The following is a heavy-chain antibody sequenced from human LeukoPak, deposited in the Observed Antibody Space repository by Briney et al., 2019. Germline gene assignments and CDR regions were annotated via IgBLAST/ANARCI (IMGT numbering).Heavy chain of an antibody. J-gene: IGHJ5*02. V-gene: IGHV1-18*01. CDR2: ISAYNGNT. Sequence: GASVKVSCKASGYTFTSYGISWVRQAPGQGLEWMGWISAYNGNTNYAQKLQGRVTMTTDTSTSTAYMELRSLRSDDTAVYYCARVDVLRYFDWLFSTHRFDPWGQGTLVTVSS. CDR3: ARVDVLRYFDWLFSTHRFDP. D-gene: IGHD3-9*01. CDR1: GYTFTSYG.